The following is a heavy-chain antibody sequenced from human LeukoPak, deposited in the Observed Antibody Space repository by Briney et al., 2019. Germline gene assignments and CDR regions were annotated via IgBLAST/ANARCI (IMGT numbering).Heavy chain of an antibody. CDR1: GFTVSTNY. Sequence: GGSLRLSCAVSGFTVSTNYMSWVRQAPGKGLGWVSLIYSGGDTYYADSVKGRFTISRDNSKNTLYLQMYSLRPDDTAVYYCARDESYWGQGTLVTVSS. J-gene: IGHJ4*02. CDR3: ARDESY. V-gene: IGHV3-66*01. CDR2: IYSGGDT.